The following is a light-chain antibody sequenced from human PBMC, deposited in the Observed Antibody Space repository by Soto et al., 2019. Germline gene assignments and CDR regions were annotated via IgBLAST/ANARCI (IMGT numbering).Light chain of an antibody. V-gene: IGLV2-14*01. CDR3: SSYTATTTRV. J-gene: IGLJ2*01. CDR2: EGT. CDR1: SSDVGTYNY. Sequence: QSVLTQPASVSGSPGQSITIFCTGTSSDVGTYNYVSWYQQHPGKAPKLMIYEGTKRPSGVSSRFSGSKSGNTASLTISGLQAEDEADYYCSSYTATTTRVFGGGTKLTVL.